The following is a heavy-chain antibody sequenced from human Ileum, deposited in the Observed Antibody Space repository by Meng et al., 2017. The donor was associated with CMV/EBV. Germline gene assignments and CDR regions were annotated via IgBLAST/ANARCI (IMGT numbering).Heavy chain of an antibody. V-gene: IGHV4-4*07. CDR3: AREESVGIAVTGTFDY. J-gene: IGHJ4*02. CDR2: IYSSGST. D-gene: IGHD6-19*01. CDR1: GDSSSSNF. Sequence: LQEPGSGLVKPSETLSLTCTVPGDSSSSNFWSWIRQPAGKGLEWIGRIYSSGSTFYNPSLNSRVTMSVDTSKNQFSLSLASVTAADTAIYFCAREESVGIAVTGTFDYWGQGILVTVSS.